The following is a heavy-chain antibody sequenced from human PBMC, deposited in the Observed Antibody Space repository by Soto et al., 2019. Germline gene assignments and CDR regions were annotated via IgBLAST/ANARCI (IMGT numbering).Heavy chain of an antibody. CDR3: ARDLGYYASDGYFDY. CDR2: ISSSGDII. D-gene: IGHD3-22*01. Sequence: PGGSLRLSCAGSGVSFSDYYMSWIRQAPGKGLEWVSYISSSGDIIYYADSVKGRFTISRDNAKNSLYLQMNGLRAEDTAVYYCARDLGYYASDGYFDYWGQGTVVTVSS. J-gene: IGHJ4*02. V-gene: IGHV3-11*01. CDR1: GVSFSDYY.